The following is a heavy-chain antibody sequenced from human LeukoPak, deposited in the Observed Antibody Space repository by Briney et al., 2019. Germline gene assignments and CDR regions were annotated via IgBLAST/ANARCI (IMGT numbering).Heavy chain of an antibody. V-gene: IGHV3-74*01. CDR1: GFTFSSYW. J-gene: IGHJ6*03. Sequence: GGSLRLSCAASGFTFSSYWMHWVRQAPGKGLVWASRINTDGSSTSYADSVKGRFTISRDNAKNTLYLQMNSLRAEDTAVYYCARESPPYYYYYMDVWGKGTTVTVSS. CDR3: ARESPPYYYYYMDV. CDR2: INTDGSST.